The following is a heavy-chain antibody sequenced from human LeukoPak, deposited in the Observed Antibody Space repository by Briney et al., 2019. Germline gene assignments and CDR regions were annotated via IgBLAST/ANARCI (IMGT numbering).Heavy chain of an antibody. J-gene: IGHJ4*02. V-gene: IGHV4-39*01. D-gene: IGHD3-10*01. CDR2: IYYSGST. CDR3: ARRVFGDNYFDY. Sequence: PSETLSLTCTASGGSISSSSYYWGWIRQPPGKGLEWIGSIYYSGSTYYNPSLKSRVTISVDTSKNQFSLKLSSVTAADTAVYYCARRVFGDNYFDYWGQGTLVTVSS. CDR1: GGSISSSSYY.